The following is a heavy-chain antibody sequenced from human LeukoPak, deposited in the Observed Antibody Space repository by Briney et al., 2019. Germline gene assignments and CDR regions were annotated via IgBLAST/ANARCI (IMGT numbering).Heavy chain of an antibody. Sequence: GASVKVSCKASGYTFTSCDMSWLRQAPGQGLEWMGWISAYNGNTKYAQKVLGRVTMTTDTSTSTAYRELRSLRSDDTAVYYCARGGLVVVVAALPSTTPGLLHWLGRWGKEYLVSVSS. J-gene: IGHJ5*02. CDR2: ISAYNGNT. D-gene: IGHD2-15*01. CDR3: ARGGLVVVVAALPSTTPGLLHWLGR. CDR1: GYTFTSCD. V-gene: IGHV1-18*01.